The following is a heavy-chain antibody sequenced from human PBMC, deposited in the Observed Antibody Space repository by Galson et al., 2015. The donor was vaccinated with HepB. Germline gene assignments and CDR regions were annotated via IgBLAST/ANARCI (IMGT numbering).Heavy chain of an antibody. V-gene: IGHV3-23*01. CDR2: ISGAGHNT. J-gene: IGHJ4*02. D-gene: IGHD3-3*01. CDR1: GFSFDTYA. Sequence: SLRLSCAASGFSFDTYAMSWVRQAPGKGLEWVSSISGAGHNTYYADAVRGQFTISRVNSKNTVYLQMISLRDVDTAMYYCAKDPDFDFYSEKSTTFDYWGRGTLVTVPS. CDR3: AKDPDFDFYSEKSTTFDY.